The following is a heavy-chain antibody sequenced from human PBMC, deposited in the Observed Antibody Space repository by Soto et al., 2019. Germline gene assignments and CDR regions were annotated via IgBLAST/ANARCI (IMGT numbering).Heavy chain of an antibody. V-gene: IGHV1-46*01. J-gene: IGHJ5*02. CDR1: GYTFTSYY. CDR2: INPSGGST. CDR3: ASDPEGHNWFDP. Sequence: ASVKVSCKASGYTFTSYYMHWVRHAPGQGLEWMGIINPSGGSTSYAQKFQGRVTMTRDTSTSTVYMELSSLRSEDTAVYYCASDPEGHNWFDPWGQGTLVTDSS.